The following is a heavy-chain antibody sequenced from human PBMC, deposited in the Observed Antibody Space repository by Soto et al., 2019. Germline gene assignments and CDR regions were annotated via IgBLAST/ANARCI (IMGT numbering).Heavy chain of an antibody. V-gene: IGHV4-34*01. Sequence: QVQLQQWGAGLLKPSETLSLTCAVYGGSFSGYYWSWIRQPPGKGLEWIGEINHSGSTNYNPSLKSRVTISVDTSKNQFSLKLSSVTAADTAVYYCARNRGYCSGGSCSNFDYWGQGTLVTVSS. J-gene: IGHJ4*02. CDR1: GGSFSGYY. D-gene: IGHD2-15*01. CDR3: ARNRGYCSGGSCSNFDY. CDR2: INHSGST.